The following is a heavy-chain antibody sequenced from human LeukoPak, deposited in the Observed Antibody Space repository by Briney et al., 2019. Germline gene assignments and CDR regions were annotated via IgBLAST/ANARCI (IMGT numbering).Heavy chain of an antibody. CDR1: GFTFSSYG. D-gene: IGHD3-22*01. V-gene: IGHV3-33*01. J-gene: IGHJ4*02. Sequence: GGSLRLSCAASGFTFSSYGMHWVRQAPGKGLEWVAVIWYDGSNKYYADSVKGRFTISRDNSKSTLYLQMNSLRAEDTAVYYCARDPATYYYDSSGYWLDYWGQGTLVTVSS. CDR2: IWYDGSNK. CDR3: ARDPATYYYDSSGYWLDY.